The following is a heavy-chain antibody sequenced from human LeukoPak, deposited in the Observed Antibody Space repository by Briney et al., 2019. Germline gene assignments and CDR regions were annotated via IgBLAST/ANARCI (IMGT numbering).Heavy chain of an antibody. CDR1: GYTFTAYT. CDR2: INTNTGTP. Sequence: ASVKVSCKASGYTFTAYTMNWVRQAPGQGLEWMGWINTNTGTPTYAQGFTERFVFSLDTSVSTTYLQINSLKAEDTAIYYCARTYGDSLFDYWGQGTLVTVSS. D-gene: IGHD4-17*01. J-gene: IGHJ4*02. CDR3: ARTYGDSLFDY. V-gene: IGHV7-4-1*02.